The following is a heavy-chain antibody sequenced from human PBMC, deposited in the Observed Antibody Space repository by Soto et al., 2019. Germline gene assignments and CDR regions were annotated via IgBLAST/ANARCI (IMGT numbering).Heavy chain of an antibody. V-gene: IGHV4-30-4*01. CDR1: GGSISSGDYY. Sequence: TLSLACAVSGGSISSGDYYGSWIREPPGKGLEWIGYIYYSGSTYYNPSLKSRVTISVDTSKNQFSLKLSSVTAADTAVYYCARAFRWSSGYTAHYFDYWGQGTPVTVYS. CDR3: ARAFRWSSGYTAHYFDY. D-gene: IGHD3-22*01. CDR2: IYYSGST. J-gene: IGHJ4*02.